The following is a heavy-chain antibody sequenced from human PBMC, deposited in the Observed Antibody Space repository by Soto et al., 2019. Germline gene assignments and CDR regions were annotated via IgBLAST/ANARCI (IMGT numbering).Heavy chain of an antibody. V-gene: IGHV1-69*01. CDR3: ARDPHSSGWQVGVLFDY. D-gene: IGHD6-19*01. J-gene: IGHJ4*02. Sequence: QVQLVQSGAEVQKPGSSVKVSCKASGGTFSSYAISWVRQAPGQGLEWRGGINPIFGTANYAQKFQGRVTITADESTSTAYMELSSLRSEDTAVYYCARDPHSSGWQVGVLFDYWGQGTLVTVSS. CDR2: INPIFGTA. CDR1: GGTFSSYA.